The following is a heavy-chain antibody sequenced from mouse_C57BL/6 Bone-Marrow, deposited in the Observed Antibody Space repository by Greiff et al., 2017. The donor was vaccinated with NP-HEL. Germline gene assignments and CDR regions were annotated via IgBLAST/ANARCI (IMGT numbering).Heavy chain of an antibody. CDR1: GYTFTSYW. CDR3: ARFPNWDDEYYFDY. Sequence: QVQLQQPGAELVKPGASVKMSCKASGYTFTSYWITWVKQRPGQGLEWIGDIYPGSGSTNYNEKFKSKATLTVDTSSSTAYMQLSSLTSEDSAVYYCARFPNWDDEYYFDYWGQGTTLTVSS. D-gene: IGHD4-1*02. J-gene: IGHJ2*01. V-gene: IGHV1-55*01. CDR2: IYPGSGST.